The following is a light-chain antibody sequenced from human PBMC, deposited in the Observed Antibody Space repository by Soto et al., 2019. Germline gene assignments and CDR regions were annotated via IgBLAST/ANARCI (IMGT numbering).Light chain of an antibody. CDR2: GAS. CDR3: QQSSITPRS. CDR1: QGISSY. V-gene: IGKV1-39*01. J-gene: IGKJ1*01. Sequence: TPFTPSPSSPSASVGDRVTITCRASQGISSYLAWYQQKPGKAPKLLIYGASGLQNGVPSRFTGSGSGTEFTLTITGLQPEDFGTYYCQQSSITPRSFGQGTKVDIK.